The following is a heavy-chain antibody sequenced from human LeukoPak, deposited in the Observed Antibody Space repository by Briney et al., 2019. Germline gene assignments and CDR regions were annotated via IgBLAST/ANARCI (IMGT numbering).Heavy chain of an antibody. D-gene: IGHD3-22*01. J-gene: IGHJ4*02. V-gene: IGHV4-30-4*01. CDR3: ARQMNYYDSSGSFDY. CDR1: GGSISSGDYY. CDR2: IYYSGST. Sequence: SETLSLTCTVSGGSISSGDYYWSWIRQPPGKGLEWIGYIYYSGSTYYNPSLKSRVTISVDTSKNQFSLKLSSVTAADTAVYYCARQMNYYDSSGSFDYWGQGTLATVSS.